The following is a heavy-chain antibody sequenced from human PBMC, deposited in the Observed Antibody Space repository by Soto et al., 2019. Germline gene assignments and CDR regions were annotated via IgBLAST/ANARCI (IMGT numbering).Heavy chain of an antibody. D-gene: IGHD2-15*01. CDR2: INSDGSVS. CDR1: GFTFSNYW. CDR3: ARGDCFGGTCYSLAGSFYYYMDV. J-gene: IGHJ6*03. V-gene: IGHV3-74*02. Sequence: EVQLVESGGGLVQPGGFLRLSCAASGFTFSNYWMYWVRQAPGKGLEWVSRINSDGSVSSYADSVKGRLTISRDDVKNTLYLRIGGLRAEYTAVYYCARGDCFGGTCYSLAGSFYYYMDVWGKGTTVTVCS.